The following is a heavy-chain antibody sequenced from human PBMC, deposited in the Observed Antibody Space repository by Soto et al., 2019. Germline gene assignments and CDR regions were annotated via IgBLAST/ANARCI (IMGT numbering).Heavy chain of an antibody. D-gene: IGHD4-17*01. J-gene: IGHJ4*02. Sequence: SETLSLTCTVSGGSVTNSSYYWCWIRRCPGKGLEWIGSVYYRGRSYSKSSVKSRVTISVDTSKNQFSLNFNSVTASDTALYYCVSQRTTVLTQAYFDYWGPGALVTVS. V-gene: IGHV4-39*01. CDR2: VYYRGRS. CDR1: GGSVTNSSYY. CDR3: VSQRTTVLTQAYFDY.